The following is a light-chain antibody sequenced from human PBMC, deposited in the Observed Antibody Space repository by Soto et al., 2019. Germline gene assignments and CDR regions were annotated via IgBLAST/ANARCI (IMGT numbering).Light chain of an antibody. CDR1: SSKIGKNY. Sequence: QSVLTQPPSASGPRGQRVTISCSGSSSKIGKNYVYWYQLLPGTAPKVLIYYNNQRPSGVPDRFSGSKSGTSASLAISGLRSEDEADYYCAAWDDRLSSYVFATGTNFTVL. V-gene: IGLV1-47*01. J-gene: IGLJ1*01. CDR3: AAWDDRLSSYV. CDR2: YNN.